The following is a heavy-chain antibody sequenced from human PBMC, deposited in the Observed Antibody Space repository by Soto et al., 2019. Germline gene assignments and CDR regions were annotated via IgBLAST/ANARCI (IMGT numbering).Heavy chain of an antibody. Sequence: QVQLVESGGGVVQPGGSLRLACEASGFTFTSYGMHWVRQAPGKGLEWVAVISDDSSNTYYADSVKGRFTISRDNSNNRLYLQMNSLRTEDTAVYYCAKDIWHVLALGATRGMDVWGQGTTVTVSS. V-gene: IGHV3-30*18. CDR2: ISDDSSNT. J-gene: IGHJ6*02. D-gene: IGHD2-15*01. CDR1: GFTFTSYG. CDR3: AKDIWHVLALGATRGMDV.